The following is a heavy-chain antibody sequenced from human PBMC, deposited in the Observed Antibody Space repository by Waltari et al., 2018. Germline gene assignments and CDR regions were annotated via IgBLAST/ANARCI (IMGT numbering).Heavy chain of an antibody. CDR2: INPIFGTA. CDR3: ASHSSSGHYYYYMDV. Sequence: QVQLVQSGAEVKKPGSSVKVSCKASGGTFSSYAISWVRQAPGQGLEWMGGINPIFGTANYAQKFQGRVTVAADESTSTAYMELSSLRSEDTAVYCCASHSSSGHYYYYMDVWGKGTTVTVSS. CDR1: GGTFSSYA. J-gene: IGHJ6*03. D-gene: IGHD6-6*01. V-gene: IGHV1-69*12.